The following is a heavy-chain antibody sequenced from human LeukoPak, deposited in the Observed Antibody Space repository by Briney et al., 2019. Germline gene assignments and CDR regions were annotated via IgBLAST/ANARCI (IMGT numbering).Heavy chain of an antibody. CDR2: IKQDGSEK. D-gene: IGHD1-26*01. V-gene: IGHV3-7*01. CDR1: GFTFSSYA. Sequence: PGGSLRLSCAASGFTFSSYAMSWVRQAPGKGLEWVANIKQDGSEKYYVDSVKGRFTISRDNAKNSLYLQMNSLRAEDTAVYYCARVRRGSYYPHDAFDIWGQGTMVTVSS. CDR3: ARVRRGSYYPHDAFDI. J-gene: IGHJ3*02.